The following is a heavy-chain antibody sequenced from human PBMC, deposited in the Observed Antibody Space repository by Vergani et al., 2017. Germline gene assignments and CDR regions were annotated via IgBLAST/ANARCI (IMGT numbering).Heavy chain of an antibody. V-gene: IGHV1-2*02. CDR2: INPNSGGT. J-gene: IGHJ4*02. Sequence: QVQLVQSGAEVKKPGASVKVSCKASGYTFTGYYMHWVRQAPGQGLEWMGWINPNSGGTNYAQKFQGRVTMTRDTSISTAYMGLSRLRSDDTAVYYCARGSQGVIWFGELLYIFDYWGQGTLVTVSS. CDR3: ARGSQGVIWFGELLYIFDY. D-gene: IGHD3-10*01. CDR1: GYTFTGYY.